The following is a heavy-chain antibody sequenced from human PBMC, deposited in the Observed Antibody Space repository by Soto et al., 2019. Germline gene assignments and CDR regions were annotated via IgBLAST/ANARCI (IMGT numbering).Heavy chain of an antibody. CDR3: AKARAWIQLGDAFDI. V-gene: IGHV3-30*18. D-gene: IGHD5-18*01. CDR2: ISYDGSNK. CDR1: GFTFSSYG. J-gene: IGHJ3*02. Sequence: LRLSCAASGFTFSSYGMHWVRQAPGKGLEWVAVISYDGSNKYYADSVKGRFTISRDNSKNTLYLQMNSLRAEDTAVYYCAKARAWIQLGDAFDIWGQGTMVTVSS.